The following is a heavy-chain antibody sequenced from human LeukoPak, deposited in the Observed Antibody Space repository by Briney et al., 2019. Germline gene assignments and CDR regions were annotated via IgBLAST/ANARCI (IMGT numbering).Heavy chain of an antibody. CDR3: ARSDSFGSGSYFFDQ. V-gene: IGHV3-21*01. CDR2: ISRRGADI. J-gene: IGHJ4*02. D-gene: IGHD3-10*01. Sequence: PGESLRLSCVASGFTFSRYFMNWVRQAPGKGLEWVSSISRRGADIFSTDSLRGRFIISRDNAKNSLYLQMNTLRAEDTAVYYCARSDSFGSGSYFFDQWGQGTLVTVSS. CDR1: GFTFSRYF.